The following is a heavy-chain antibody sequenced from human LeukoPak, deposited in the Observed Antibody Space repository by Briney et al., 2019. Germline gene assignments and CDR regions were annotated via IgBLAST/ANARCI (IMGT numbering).Heavy chain of an antibody. CDR3: ARANLEYSSSRWFDP. CDR1: GGSISSSNW. V-gene: IGHV4-4*02. Sequence: PSETLSLTCTVSGGSISSSNWWSWVRQPPGKGLEWIGEIYHSGSTNYNPSLKSRVTISVDKSKNQFSLKLSSVTAADTAVYYCARANLEYSSSRWFDPWGQGTLVTVSS. CDR2: IYHSGST. D-gene: IGHD6-6*01. J-gene: IGHJ5*02.